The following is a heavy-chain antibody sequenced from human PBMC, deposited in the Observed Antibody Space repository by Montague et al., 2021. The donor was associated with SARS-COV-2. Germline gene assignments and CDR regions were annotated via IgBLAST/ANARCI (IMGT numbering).Heavy chain of an antibody. Sequence: QSGAEVKKPGESLKISCKGSGYRFSSYWIGWVRQMSGKGLEWMGIIYPGDSDTRYSPSFQGQVTISADKFITTAYLQWSSLKASDTAMYYCARRIHGTYYFDYWGQGTLVTVSS. D-gene: IGHD1-14*01. J-gene: IGHJ4*02. CDR1: GYRFSSYW. V-gene: IGHV5-51*01. CDR2: IYPGDSDT. CDR3: ARRIHGTYYFDY.